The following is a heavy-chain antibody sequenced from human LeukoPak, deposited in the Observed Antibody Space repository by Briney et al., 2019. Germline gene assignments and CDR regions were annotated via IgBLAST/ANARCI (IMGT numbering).Heavy chain of an antibody. J-gene: IGHJ4*02. CDR3: ARRVFPDYFDY. CDR2: IYQSGST. CDR1: GYSISSGYY. D-gene: IGHD3-10*01. V-gene: IGHV4-38-2*01. Sequence: SXXLSLTCAVSGYSISSGYYWGWIRPPPGKGLEWIGTIYQSGSTNYNPSLKSRVTISVDTSKNQFSLNLSSVTAADTAVYYCARRVFPDYFDYWGQGTLVTVSS.